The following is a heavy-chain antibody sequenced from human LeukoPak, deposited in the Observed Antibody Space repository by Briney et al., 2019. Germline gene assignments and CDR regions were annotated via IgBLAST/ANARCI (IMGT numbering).Heavy chain of an antibody. J-gene: IGHJ4*02. CDR3: AKVCDSSGYYSYRTYYYFDY. CDR2: ISYDGNNK. V-gene: IGHV3-30*18. CDR1: GFTFSSYG. Sequence: GGSLRLSCAASGFTFSSYGMHWVRQAPGKGLEWVAVISYDGNNKYYGDSVEGRFTISRDNSKNTLYLQMNSLRAEDTAVYYCAKVCDSSGYYSYRTYYYFDYWGQGTLVTVSS. D-gene: IGHD3-22*01.